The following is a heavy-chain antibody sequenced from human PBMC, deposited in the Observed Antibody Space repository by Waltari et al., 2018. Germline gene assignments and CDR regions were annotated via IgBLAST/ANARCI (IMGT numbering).Heavy chain of an antibody. J-gene: IGHJ4*02. V-gene: IGHV3-15*01. Sequence: EAQLVESGGGSVKPGGSRRPSCAAYGLCCRSAWMNWVRQAPGEGLEWVGRIKSKADGETIDYAAPARGRFTISRDDSKNTLYLQMTSLQSEDAAVYYCTTVYYGSGNYYNAEVWGQGALVTVSS. D-gene: IGHD3-10*01. CDR1: GLCCRSAW. CDR3: TTVYYGSGNYYNAEV. CDR2: IKSKADGETI.